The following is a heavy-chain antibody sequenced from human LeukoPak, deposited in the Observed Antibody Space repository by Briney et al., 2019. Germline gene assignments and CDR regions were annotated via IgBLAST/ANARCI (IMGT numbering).Heavy chain of an antibody. CDR3: ARVGPATAFDY. V-gene: IGHV3-64*02. CDR2: INYKGGTT. J-gene: IGHJ4*02. CDR1: GFILRSFS. Sequence: GGSLRLSCAASGFILRSFSMHWVRQSPGRGLEYVSAINYKGGTTYYADSVKGRFTISRDNSKNTLYLQMASLRDEDMGVYYCARVGPATAFDYWGQGTQVTVSS.